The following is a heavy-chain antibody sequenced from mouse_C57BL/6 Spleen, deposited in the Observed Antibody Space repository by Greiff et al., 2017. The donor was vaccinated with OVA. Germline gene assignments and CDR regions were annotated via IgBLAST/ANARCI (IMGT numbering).Heavy chain of an antibody. CDR3: ARWGIWSFFDY. Sequence: EVQLQQSGPELVKPGASVEISCKASGYTFTDYYMNWVKQSHGKSLEWFGDINPNNGGTSYNQKFKGKATLTVDKSSSTAYMEIRSLTSEDSAVYDCARWGIWSFFDYWGQGTTLTVSS. CDR1: GYTFTDYY. V-gene: IGHV1-26*01. D-gene: IGHD1-1*02. J-gene: IGHJ2*01. CDR2: INPNNGGT.